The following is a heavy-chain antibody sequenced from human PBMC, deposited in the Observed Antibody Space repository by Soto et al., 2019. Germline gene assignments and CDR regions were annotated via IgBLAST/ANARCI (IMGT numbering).Heavy chain of an antibody. D-gene: IGHD4-17*01. CDR1: GYTFTSYG. J-gene: IGHJ6*02. Sequence: GASVKVSCKASGYTFTSYGISWVRQAPGQGLEWMGWISAYNGNTNYAQKFQGRVTITADESTSTAYMELTSLRSEDTAVYYCARVVMTTVPASYYYGMDVWGQGTTVTVSS. V-gene: IGHV1-18*04. CDR2: ISAYNGNT. CDR3: ARVVMTTVPASYYYGMDV.